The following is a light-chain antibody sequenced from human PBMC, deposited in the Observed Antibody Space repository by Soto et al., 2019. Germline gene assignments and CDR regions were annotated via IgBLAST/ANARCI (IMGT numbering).Light chain of an antibody. V-gene: IGKV3-11*01. CDR2: DAS. CDR3: QQRSNWPPYT. Sequence: EIVLTQSPATLYLSPGERATLSCRASQSVSSYFAWYQQKPGQAPRLLIYDASNRATGIPARFSGSGSGTDFTRTISSLEPEDVAVYYCQQRSNWPPYTFGQGTKLEIK. J-gene: IGKJ2*01. CDR1: QSVSSY.